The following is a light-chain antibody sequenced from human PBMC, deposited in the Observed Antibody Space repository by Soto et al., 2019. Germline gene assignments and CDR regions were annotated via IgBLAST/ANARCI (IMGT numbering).Light chain of an antibody. V-gene: IGKV3-11*01. Sequence: EIVLTQSPATLSLSPGERATLSCRASQSVRSYLAWYQQKPGQAPRLLIYDSSKMATGIPARFSGSGSGTDFALTISSLEPEDFAVYYCQQRGDWPPRYTFGQGTKLDIK. CDR1: QSVRSY. J-gene: IGKJ2*01. CDR2: DSS. CDR3: QQRGDWPPRYT.